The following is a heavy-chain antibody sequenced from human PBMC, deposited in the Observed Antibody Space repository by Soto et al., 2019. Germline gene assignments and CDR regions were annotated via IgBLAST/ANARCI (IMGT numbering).Heavy chain of an antibody. V-gene: IGHV4-34*01. CDR1: GGSFSSYH. CDR2: INHLTTT. J-gene: IGHJ4*02. CDR3: ARGYDTALAPIF. Sequence: SETLSLTWAVYGGSFSSYHWSWIRQTPGKGLEWIGEINHLTTTNYNPSLKSRVIISLDTPKNHFSLKLSSVTAADTAVYYCARGYDTALAPIFWGQGILVTVSS. D-gene: IGHD5-18*01.